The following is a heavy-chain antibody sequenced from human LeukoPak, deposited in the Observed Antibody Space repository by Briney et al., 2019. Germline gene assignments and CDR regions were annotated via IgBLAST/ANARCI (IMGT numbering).Heavy chain of an antibody. CDR3: AKDLLAPTGYFYYYMDV. CDR2: ISGSGAST. CDR1: GSTSSIYA. Sequence: GSLRLSCPDSGSTSSIYAIIYVRQAQGKGLEWVAAISGSGASTFRAVCAKGRCTISRDKSGNTLFLQMNSVRADDTSVYYCAKDLLAPTGYFYYYMDVWGKGTTVTVSS. J-gene: IGHJ6*03. D-gene: IGHD1-14*01. V-gene: IGHV3-23*01.